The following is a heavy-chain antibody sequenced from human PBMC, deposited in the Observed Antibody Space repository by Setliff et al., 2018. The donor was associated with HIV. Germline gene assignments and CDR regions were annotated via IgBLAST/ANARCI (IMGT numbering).Heavy chain of an antibody. CDR3: ARSVIGYYYYGMDV. V-gene: IGHV3-7*01. Sequence: PSETLSLSCAASGSTFSDYYLNWVRQAPGKGLEWVANIKQDGSEKYYVDSVKGRFTISRDNAKNSLYLQMNSLRAEDTAVYYCARSVIGYYYYGMDVWGQGTLVTVSS. CDR2: IKQDGSEK. D-gene: IGHD3-10*01. J-gene: IGHJ6*02. CDR1: GSTFSDYY.